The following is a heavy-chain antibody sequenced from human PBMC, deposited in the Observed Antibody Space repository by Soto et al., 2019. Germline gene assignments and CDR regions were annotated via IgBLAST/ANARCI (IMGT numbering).Heavy chain of an antibody. CDR1: GYTFTSYY. V-gene: IGHV1-46*03. D-gene: IGHD6-19*01. CDR3: ARDGRQWLVGEAADYYYYGMDV. J-gene: IGHJ6*02. CDR2: INPSGGST. Sequence: GASVKVSCKASGYTFTSYYMHWVRQAPGQGLEWMGIINPSGGSTSYAQKFQGRVTMTRDTSTSTVYMELSSLRSEDTAVYYCARDGRQWLVGEAADYYYYGMDVWGQGTTVTVSS.